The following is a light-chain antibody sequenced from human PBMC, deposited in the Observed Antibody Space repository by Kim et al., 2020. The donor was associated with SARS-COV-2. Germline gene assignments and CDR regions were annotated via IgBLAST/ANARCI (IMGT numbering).Light chain of an antibody. J-gene: IGLJ2*01. CDR2: NDN. V-gene: IGLV3-9*01. CDR1: NIGSKN. Sequence: SYELTQPLSVSVALGQTATITCGGNNIGSKNVHWLQQRPDQAPVLVIYNDNNRPSGVPERFSGSNSGNTATLTISSAQAGDEANYYCQLWDSTVVFGGGTQLTVL. CDR3: QLWDSTVV.